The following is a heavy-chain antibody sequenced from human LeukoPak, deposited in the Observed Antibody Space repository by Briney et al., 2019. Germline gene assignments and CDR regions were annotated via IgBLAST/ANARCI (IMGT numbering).Heavy chain of an antibody. CDR1: GGSISSYY. CDR2: IYYSGST. J-gene: IGHJ5*02. V-gene: IGHV4-59*08. CDR3: ARLRGYSFDP. Sequence: SETLSLTCTVSGGSISSYYWSWIWQPPGKGLEWIGYIYYSGSTNYNPSLKSRVTISVDTSKNQFSLKLSSVTAADTAVYYCARLRGYSFDPWGQGTLVTVSS. D-gene: IGHD4-23*01.